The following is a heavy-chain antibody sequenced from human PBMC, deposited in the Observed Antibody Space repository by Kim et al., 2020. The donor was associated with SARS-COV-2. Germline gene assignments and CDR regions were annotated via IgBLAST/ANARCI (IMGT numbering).Heavy chain of an antibody. D-gene: IGHD5-18*01. Sequence: GGSLRLSCAASGLTFNNAWMNWVRQAPGKGPEWVGRIKSKTDGGTTDYAAPVKGRFTISRDESKNTLYLQMNSLRSEDTAVYYCTTRRYNYGYLFDYWGQGALVTVS. J-gene: IGHJ4*02. CDR2: IKSKTDGGTT. CDR1: GLTFNNAW. CDR3: TTRRYNYGYLFDY. V-gene: IGHV3-15*01.